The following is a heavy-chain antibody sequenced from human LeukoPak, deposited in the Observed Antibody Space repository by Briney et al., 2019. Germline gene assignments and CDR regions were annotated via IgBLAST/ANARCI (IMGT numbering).Heavy chain of an antibody. CDR3: ARDGVGAFDI. Sequence: PGGSLRLSCAASGFTFSSYWMNWVRQAPGKGLEWVANIKQDGSEKYYVDSVKGRFTISRGNAKNSLFLQMNSLRAEDTAVYYCARDGVGAFDIWGQGTMVTVSS. J-gene: IGHJ3*02. CDR2: IKQDGSEK. CDR1: GFTFSSYW. D-gene: IGHD3-10*01. V-gene: IGHV3-7*04.